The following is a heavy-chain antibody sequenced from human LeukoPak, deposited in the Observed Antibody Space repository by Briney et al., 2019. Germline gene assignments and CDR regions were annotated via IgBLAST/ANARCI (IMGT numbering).Heavy chain of an antibody. Sequence: PGRSLRLSCAASGFTFSSYGMHWVRQAPGKGLEWVAVISYDGSNKYYADSVKGRFTISRDNSKNTLYLQMNSLRAEDTAVYYCAKIPDILTGYYTGDAFDIWGQGTMVTVSS. D-gene: IGHD3-9*01. V-gene: IGHV3-30*18. J-gene: IGHJ3*02. CDR1: GFTFSSYG. CDR3: AKIPDILTGYYTGDAFDI. CDR2: ISYDGSNK.